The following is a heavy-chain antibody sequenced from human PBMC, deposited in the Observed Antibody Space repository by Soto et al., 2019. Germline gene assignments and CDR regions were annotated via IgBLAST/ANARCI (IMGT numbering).Heavy chain of an antibody. CDR1: GGSISSGDYY. CDR3: AISRGGDPPPAWFDP. D-gene: IGHD2-21*02. J-gene: IGHJ5*02. Sequence: PSETLSLTCTVSGGSISSGDYYWSWIRQPPGKGLEWIGYIYYSGSTYYNPSLKSRVTISVDTSKNQFSLKLSSVTAADTAVYYCAISRGGDPPPAWFDPWGQGTLVTVSS. CDR2: IYYSGST. V-gene: IGHV4-30-4*01.